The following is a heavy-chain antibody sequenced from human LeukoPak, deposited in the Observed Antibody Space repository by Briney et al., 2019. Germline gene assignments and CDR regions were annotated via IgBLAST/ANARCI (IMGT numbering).Heavy chain of an antibody. CDR2: IYYSGST. V-gene: IGHV4-31*03. CDR3: AREGPAYCGGDCSDQHWFDP. D-gene: IGHD2-21*02. Sequence: SQTLSLTCIVSGGSISSGGYYWSWIRQHPGKGLEWIGYIYYSGSTYYNPSLKSRVTISVDTSKNQFSLKLSSVTAADTAVYYCAREGPAYCGGDCSDQHWFDPWGQGTLVTVSS. CDR1: GGSISSGGYY. J-gene: IGHJ5*02.